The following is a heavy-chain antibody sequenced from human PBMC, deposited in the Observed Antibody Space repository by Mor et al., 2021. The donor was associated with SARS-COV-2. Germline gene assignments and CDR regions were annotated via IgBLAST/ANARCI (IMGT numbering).Heavy chain of an antibody. Sequence: FTISRDTSKNTLYLQLKSLRAEDTAVYYCARESNLRWGDYWGHGTLVTVSS. D-gene: IGHD5-12*01. J-gene: IGHJ4*01. V-gene: IGHV3-30*01. CDR3: ARESNLRWGDY.